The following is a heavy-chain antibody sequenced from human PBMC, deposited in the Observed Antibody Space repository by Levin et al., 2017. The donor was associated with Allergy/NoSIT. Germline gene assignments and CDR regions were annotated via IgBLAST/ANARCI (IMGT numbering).Heavy chain of an antibody. V-gene: IGHV4-39*02. CDR1: GGSISSSSYY. Sequence: SETLSLTCTVSGGSISSSSYYWGWIRQPPGKGLEWIGSIYYSGSTYYNPSLKSRVTISVDTSKNQFSLKLSSVTAADTAVYYCARERYRPFDYWGQGTLVTVSS. CDR3: ARERYRPFDY. CDR2: IYYSGST. J-gene: IGHJ4*02. D-gene: IGHD5-18*01.